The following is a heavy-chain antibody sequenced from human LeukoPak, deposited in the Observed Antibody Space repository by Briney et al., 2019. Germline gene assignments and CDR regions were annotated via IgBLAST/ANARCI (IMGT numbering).Heavy chain of an antibody. J-gene: IGHJ4*02. D-gene: IGHD3-3*01. CDR1: GFTFSSYW. CDR2: INSDGSIT. Sequence: PGGSLRLSCAASGFTFSSYWMHWVRQAPGKGLVWVSRINSDGSITSYADSVKGRFTISRDNAKNTLYLQMNSLRAEDTAVYYCGGSGALFDYWGQGTLVTVSS. CDR3: GGSGALFDY. V-gene: IGHV3-74*01.